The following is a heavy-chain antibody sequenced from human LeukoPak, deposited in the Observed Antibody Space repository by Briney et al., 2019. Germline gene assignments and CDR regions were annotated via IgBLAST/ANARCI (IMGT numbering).Heavy chain of an antibody. J-gene: IGHJ4*02. CDR2: IIPIFGTA. CDR1: GGTFSSYA. CDR3: TRGSLAYYFDY. Sequence: SVKVSCKASGGTFSSYAISWVRQPPRQGLEWMGGIIPIFGTANYAQKFQGRVTMTRDTSTKIVYMELNSLRSEDTAVYYCTRGSLAYYFDYWGQGTLVTVSS. D-gene: IGHD1-1*01. V-gene: IGHV1-69*05.